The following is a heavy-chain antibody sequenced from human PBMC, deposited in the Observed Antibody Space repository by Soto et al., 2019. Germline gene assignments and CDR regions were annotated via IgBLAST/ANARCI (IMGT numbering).Heavy chain of an antibody. CDR1: GGSISSYY. CDR2: IYYSGST. Sequence: SETLSLTCTVSGGSISSYYWSWIRQPPGKGLEWIGYIYYSGSTNYNPSLKSQVTISVDTSKNQFSLKLSSVTAADTAVYYCARGDWTTVIPLDYYYMDVWGKGTTVTVSS. V-gene: IGHV4-59*01. CDR3: ARGDWTTVIPLDYYYMDV. D-gene: IGHD4-4*01. J-gene: IGHJ6*03.